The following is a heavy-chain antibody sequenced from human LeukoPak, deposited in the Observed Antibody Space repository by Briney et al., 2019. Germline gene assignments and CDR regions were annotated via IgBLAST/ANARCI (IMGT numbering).Heavy chain of an antibody. CDR3: VRGGYRGFDYEY. Sequence: GRSLRLSCAASGFTFDDYAMHWVRQAPGKGLEWVSGISWNSDNIGYADSVKGRFTISRDNAKSSLYLQMNSLRAEDTAVYYCVRGGYRGFDYEYWGQGTLVTVSS. J-gene: IGHJ4*02. D-gene: IGHD5-12*01. V-gene: IGHV3-9*01. CDR2: ISWNSDNI. CDR1: GFTFDDYA.